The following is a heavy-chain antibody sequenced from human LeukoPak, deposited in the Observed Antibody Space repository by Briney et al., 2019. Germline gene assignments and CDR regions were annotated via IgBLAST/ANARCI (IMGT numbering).Heavy chain of an antibody. J-gene: IGHJ4*02. Sequence: SETLSLTCTVSGGSISSYYWSWIRQPPGKGLEWIGYIYYSGSTNYNPSLKSRVTISVDTSKNQFSLKLSSVTAADTAVYYYARGRALRFLEWLFLDYWGQGTLVTVSS. CDR3: ARGRALRFLEWLFLDY. CDR2: IYYSGST. D-gene: IGHD3-3*01. V-gene: IGHV4-59*01. CDR1: GGSISSYY.